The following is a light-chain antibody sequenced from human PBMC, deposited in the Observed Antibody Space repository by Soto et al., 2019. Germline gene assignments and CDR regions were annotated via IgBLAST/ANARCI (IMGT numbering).Light chain of an antibody. CDR1: SGHSNYA. CDR3: QTWGTGIRV. CDR2: LNSDGSH. V-gene: IGLV4-69*01. Sequence: QSVLTQSPSASASLGASVKLTCTLSSGHSNYAIAWHQQQPEKGPRYLMKLNSDGSHSKGDGIPDRFSGSSSGAERYLTISSLQSEDEAVYYCQTWGTGIRVFGGGTKLTVL. J-gene: IGLJ3*02.